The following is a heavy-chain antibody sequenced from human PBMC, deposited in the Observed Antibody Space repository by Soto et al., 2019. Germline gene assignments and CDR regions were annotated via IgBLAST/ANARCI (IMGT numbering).Heavy chain of an antibody. CDR1: GGSISSGGYY. CDR2: IYYSGST. V-gene: IGHV4-31*03. J-gene: IGHJ5*02. D-gene: IGHD6-13*01. Sequence: SETLSLTCTVSGGSISSGGYYWSWIRQHPGKGLEWIGYIYYSGSTYYNPSLKSRVTISVDTSKNQFSLKLSSVTAADTAVYYCARDYTAYSSSWYSVNWFDPWGQGTLVTVSS. CDR3: ARDYTAYSSSWYSVNWFDP.